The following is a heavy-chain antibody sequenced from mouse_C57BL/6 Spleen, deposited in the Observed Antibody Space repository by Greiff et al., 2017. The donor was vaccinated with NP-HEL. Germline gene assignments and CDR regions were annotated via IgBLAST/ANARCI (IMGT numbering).Heavy chain of an antibody. CDR3: ARFGSSYSYYFDY. V-gene: IGHV1-20*01. J-gene: IGHJ2*01. Sequence: EVQVVESGPELVKPGDSVKISCKASGYSFTGYFMNWVMQSHGKSLEWIGRINPYNGDTFYNQKFKGKATLTVDKSSSTAHMELRSLTSEDSAVYYCARFGSSYSYYFDYWGQGTTLTVSS. CDR1: GYSFTGYF. CDR2: INPYNGDT. D-gene: IGHD1-1*01.